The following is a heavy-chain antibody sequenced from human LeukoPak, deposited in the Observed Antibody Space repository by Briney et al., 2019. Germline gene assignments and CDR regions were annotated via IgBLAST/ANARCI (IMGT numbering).Heavy chain of an antibody. V-gene: IGHV3-21*01. CDR3: ARDISGYTYGHDAFDI. CDR2: ISSSSSYI. D-gene: IGHD5-18*01. Sequence: GGSLRLSCAASGFTFSSYSMNWVRQAPGKGLEWVSSISSSSSYIYYADSVKGRFTISRDNVKNSLYLQMNSLRAEDTAVYYCARDISGYTYGHDAFDIWGQGTMVTVSS. CDR1: GFTFSSYS. J-gene: IGHJ3*02.